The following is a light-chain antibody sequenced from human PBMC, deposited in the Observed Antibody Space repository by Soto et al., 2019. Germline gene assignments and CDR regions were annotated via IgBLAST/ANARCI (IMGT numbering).Light chain of an antibody. Sequence: DIKMTQSPSSLSASVGDTVTITCRASQGIRNDLGWYQQKPGKAPKSLIYAASSLQSGVPSRFSGSGSGTEFTLTISGLQPEDFATYYCQQYNNWPPITFGQGTKVDIK. V-gene: IGKV1-17*01. CDR3: QQYNNWPPIT. CDR1: QGIRND. CDR2: AAS. J-gene: IGKJ1*01.